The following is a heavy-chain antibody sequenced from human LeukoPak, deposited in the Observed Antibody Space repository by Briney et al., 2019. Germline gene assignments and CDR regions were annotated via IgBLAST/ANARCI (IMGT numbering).Heavy chain of an antibody. Sequence: GGSLRLSCAASGFTFSSYAMSWVRQAPGKGLEWVSAISGSGGSTYYADSVKGRFTSSRDNSKNTLYLQMNSLRAEDTAVYYCAKVAYLMPKMSGSTPHFDYWGQGTLVTVSS. CDR1: GFTFSSYA. CDR3: AKVAYLMPKMSGSTPHFDY. V-gene: IGHV3-23*01. J-gene: IGHJ4*02. CDR2: ISGSGGST. D-gene: IGHD2-2*01.